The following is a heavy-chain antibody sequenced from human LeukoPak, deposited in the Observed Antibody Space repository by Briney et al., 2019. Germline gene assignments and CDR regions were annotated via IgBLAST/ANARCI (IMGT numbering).Heavy chain of an antibody. CDR3: ARELSSSGYYFDS. CDR1: GFSLTNYG. V-gene: IGHV3-21*01. D-gene: IGHD5-18*01. Sequence: PGGSLRLSCEASGFSLTNYGMDWVRQAPGKGLEWVSSISSSRPYIYYADSVRGRFTISRDNAQNSLYLPMNSLRAEDTAVYYCARELSSSGYYFDSWGQGNLVTVSS. CDR2: ISSSRPYI. J-gene: IGHJ4*02.